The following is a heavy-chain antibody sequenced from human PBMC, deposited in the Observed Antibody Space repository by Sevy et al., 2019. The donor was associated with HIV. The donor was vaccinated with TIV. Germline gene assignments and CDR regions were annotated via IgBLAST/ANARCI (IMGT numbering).Heavy chain of an antibody. J-gene: IGHJ4*02. CDR1: GFLFSSYA. CDR2: ISYDGSNK. Sequence: GGSLRLSCATSGFLFSSYALHWVRQAPGKGLEWVAVISYDGSNKSYADSVKGRFTSSRDISKGTLYLQMNSLRAEDTAVYYCAKTGWIGGGYYGESWYYFDYWGQGTQVTVSS. V-gene: IGHV3-30-3*02. D-gene: IGHD1-26*01. CDR3: AKTGWIGGGYYGESWYYFDY.